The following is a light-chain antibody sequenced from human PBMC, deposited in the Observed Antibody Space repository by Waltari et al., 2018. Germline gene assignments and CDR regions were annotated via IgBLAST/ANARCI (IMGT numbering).Light chain of an antibody. Sequence: DIVMTQSPDSLAVSLGERATINCNSSQCVLYSSNHKNYLAWYQQKPGQPPKLLVYWASTRESGVPDRFSGSGSGTDFTLTISSLQAEDVAVYYCQQYYTTPPWTFGQGTKVEIK. V-gene: IGKV4-1*01. CDR1: QCVLYSSNHKNY. CDR3: QQYYTTPPWT. CDR2: WAS. J-gene: IGKJ1*01.